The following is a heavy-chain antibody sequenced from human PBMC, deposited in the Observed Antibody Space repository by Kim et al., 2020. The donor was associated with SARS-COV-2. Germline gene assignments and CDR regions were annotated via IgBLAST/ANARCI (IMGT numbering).Heavy chain of an antibody. Sequence: ASVKVSCKASGYTFTSYYMHWVRQAPGQGLEWMGIINPSGGSTSYAQKFQGRVTMTRDTSTSTVYMELSSLRSEDTAVYYCAREGTPLGRRPPDWFDPWGQGTLVTVSS. J-gene: IGHJ5*02. CDR3: AREGTPLGRRPPDWFDP. CDR2: INPSGGST. D-gene: IGHD1-1*01. CDR1: GYTFTSYY. V-gene: IGHV1-46*01.